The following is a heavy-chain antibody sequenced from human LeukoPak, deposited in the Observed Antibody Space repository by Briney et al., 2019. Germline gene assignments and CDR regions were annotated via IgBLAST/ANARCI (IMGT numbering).Heavy chain of an antibody. CDR3: ARHCSSTSCPPLNYYYYGMDV. CDR1: GYTFTSYD. CDR2: MNPNSGNT. J-gene: IGHJ6*02. Sequence: GASVTVSCKASGYTFTSYDINWVRQATGQGLEGMGWMNPNSGNTGYAQKFQGRVTMTRNTSISTAYMELSSLRSEDTAVYYCARHCSSTSCPPLNYYYYGMDVWGQGTTVTVSS. D-gene: IGHD2-2*01. V-gene: IGHV1-8*01.